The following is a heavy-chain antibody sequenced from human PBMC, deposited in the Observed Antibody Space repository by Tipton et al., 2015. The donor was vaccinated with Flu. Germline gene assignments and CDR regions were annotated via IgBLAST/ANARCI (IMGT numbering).Heavy chain of an antibody. CDR1: GYSISSGYY. V-gene: IGHV4-38-2*01. CDR2: IYHSGST. Sequence: TLSLTCAVSGYSISSGYYWGWIRQPPGKGLEWIGSIYHSGSTYYNPSLKSRVTIPVDTSKNQFSLKLSSVTAADTAVYYCSRQRLILDDSSGYYDYWGQGTLVTVSS. D-gene: IGHD3-22*01. CDR3: SRQRLILDDSSGYYDY. J-gene: IGHJ4*02.